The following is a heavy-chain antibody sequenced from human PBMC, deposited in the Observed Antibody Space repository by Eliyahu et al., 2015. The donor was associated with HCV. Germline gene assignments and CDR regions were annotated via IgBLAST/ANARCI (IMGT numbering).Heavy chain of an antibody. D-gene: IGHD6-13*01. J-gene: IGHJ6*02. V-gene: IGHV4-59*02. CDR2: IYYSGTGTT. CDR3: AGERNIGAQEGMDV. Sequence: QVQLQESGPGLVKPSETLSLTCTVSGGSVINYYWSWIRRPPGKGLEWIGYIYYSGTGTTQYNPSLRGRVTISLDTSKNQFSLKLSSVTATDTAVYYCAGERNIGAQEGMDVWGQGTTVTVSS. CDR1: GGSVINYY.